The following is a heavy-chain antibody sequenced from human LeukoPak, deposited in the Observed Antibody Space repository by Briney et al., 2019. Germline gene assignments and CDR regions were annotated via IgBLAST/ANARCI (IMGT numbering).Heavy chain of an antibody. J-gene: IGHJ2*01. CDR1: GLTFSSYS. V-gene: IGHV3-21*01. Sequence: GGSLRLSCAASGLTFSSYSMNWVRQAPGKGLEWVSSISRSSSYIYYADSVKGRFTISRDNAKNSLYLRMNSLRAEDTAVYYCARDKQSDDFWSGYSLGYFDLWGRGTLVTVSS. D-gene: IGHD3-3*01. CDR3: ARDKQSDDFWSGYSLGYFDL. CDR2: ISRSSSYI.